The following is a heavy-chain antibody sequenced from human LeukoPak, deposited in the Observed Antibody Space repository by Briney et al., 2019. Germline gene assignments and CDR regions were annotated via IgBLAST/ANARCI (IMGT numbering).Heavy chain of an antibody. J-gene: IGHJ4*02. D-gene: IGHD3-9*01. CDR3: AREGVYYDILAAYYRPYYFDF. CDR2: INHGGST. V-gene: IGHV4-34*01. Sequence: PSETLSLTCAVYGGSFSGYYWSWIRQPPGKGLEWIGEINHGGSTNYNPSLKSRLTISVDTSKNQFSLKLSSVTAAESAVYYCAREGVYYDILAAYYRPYYFDFWGQGTLVTVYS. CDR1: GGSFSGYY.